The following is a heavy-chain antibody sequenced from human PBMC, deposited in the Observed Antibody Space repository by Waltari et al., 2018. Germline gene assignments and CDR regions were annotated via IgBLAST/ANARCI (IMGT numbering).Heavy chain of an antibody. CDR2: ISGSGDIT. D-gene: IGHD2-15*01. V-gene: IGHV3-23*01. CDR3: VTSHGGQVYACDC. J-gene: IGHJ4*02. Sequence: EVQLLESGGDLVQSGGSLRLSCAASGFTFSSRVMSWVRQAPGKGPELFSGISGSGDITAYADSVKGRFTITRDNSKNTLYLQMNSLRAGDTALYYCVTSHGGQVYACDCWGQGTLVTVSS. CDR1: GFTFSSRV.